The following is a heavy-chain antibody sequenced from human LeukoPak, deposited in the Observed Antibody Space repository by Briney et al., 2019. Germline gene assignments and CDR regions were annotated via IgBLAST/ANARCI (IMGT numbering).Heavy chain of an antibody. V-gene: IGHV4-59*01. CDR1: GGSIRFYN. CDR2: IYYSGST. CDR3: ARPRGLIDAFEI. J-gene: IGHJ3*02. D-gene: IGHD5-12*01. Sequence: SETLSLTCTVSGGSIRFYNWSCSRQPPGKGLEWIGYIYYSGSTNYNPSLKSRVTISVDTSKNQFSLKLSSVTAADTAVYYCARPRGLIDAFEIWGQGTIVTVSS.